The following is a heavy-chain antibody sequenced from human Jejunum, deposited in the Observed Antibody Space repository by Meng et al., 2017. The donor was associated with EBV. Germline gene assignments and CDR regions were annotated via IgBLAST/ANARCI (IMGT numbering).Heavy chain of an antibody. Sequence: QLQLPESGPGLGTPSETLSLTCTVSGGSVNSGNVYWSWIRQPPGKGLEWIGYIYYSGSTNYIPSLKSRVTISLDTSKNQFSLKLSSVTAADTAVYYCAGLRYSGYDRAFDYWGQGALVTVSS. CDR3: AGLRYSGYDRAFDY. V-gene: IGHV4-61*01. CDR2: IYYSGST. D-gene: IGHD5-12*01. CDR1: GGSVNSGNVY. J-gene: IGHJ4*02.